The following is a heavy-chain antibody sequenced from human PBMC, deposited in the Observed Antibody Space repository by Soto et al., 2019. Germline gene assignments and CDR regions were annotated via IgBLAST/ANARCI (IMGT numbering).Heavy chain of an antibody. Sequence: LQLQGSGSRLVKPSQTLSLSCPVSGGSISSAGYSWSWIRRSPGKDLVWFGYNYPSVNSLYNPYLKRQDTTTPASSGIKYLLNLASVVDAYTAPDFCASSRQALSFYALDVWGQGTTVVVSS. J-gene: IGHJ6*02. D-gene: IGHD2-2*01. CDR1: GGSISSAGYS. V-gene: IGHV4-30-2*06. CDR3: ASSRQALSFYALDV. CDR2: NYPSVNS.